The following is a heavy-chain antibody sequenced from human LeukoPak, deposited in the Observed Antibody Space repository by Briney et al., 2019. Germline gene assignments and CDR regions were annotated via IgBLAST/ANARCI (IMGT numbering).Heavy chain of an antibody. CDR3: AKEVDCPSDCLFFHS. Sequence: ASVKVSCKVSGYTLTELSMHWVRQAPGKGLEWMGGFDPEDGETIYAQKFQGRVTMTEDTSTDTAYMELSSLRPEDTALYHCAKEVDCPSDCLFFHSWGQGTLVTVSS. D-gene: IGHD2-21*02. J-gene: IGHJ4*02. CDR2: FDPEDGET. V-gene: IGHV1-24*01. CDR1: GYTLTELS.